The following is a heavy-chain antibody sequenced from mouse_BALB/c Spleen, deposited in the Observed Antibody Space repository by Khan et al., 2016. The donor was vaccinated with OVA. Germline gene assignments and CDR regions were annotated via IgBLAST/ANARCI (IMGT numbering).Heavy chain of an antibody. CDR1: GDSITSGF. V-gene: IGHV3-8*02. CDR2: MIYSGYT. J-gene: IGHJ3*01. CDR3: ARATYKYAFAY. Sequence: EVQLQESGPSLVQPSQTLSLTCSVTGDSITSGFWSWVRKFPGNKLAYMGYMIYSGYTYYNPSLKGRFSITRHTSKNQYYLQLNSVTTEDTATYYCARATYKYAFAYWGQGALVTVAA. D-gene: IGHD1-3*01.